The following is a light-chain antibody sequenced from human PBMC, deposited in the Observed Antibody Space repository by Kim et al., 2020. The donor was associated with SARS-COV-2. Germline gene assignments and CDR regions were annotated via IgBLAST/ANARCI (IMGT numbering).Light chain of an antibody. Sequence: SVSPGERATLSCRASQSVSSNLAWYQQKPGQAPRLLSYGASTRATGIPARFSGSGSGTEFTLTISSLQSEDFAVYYCQQYNNWPLTFGGGTKLEI. CDR2: GAS. CDR3: QQYNNWPLT. V-gene: IGKV3-15*01. CDR1: QSVSSN. J-gene: IGKJ4*01.